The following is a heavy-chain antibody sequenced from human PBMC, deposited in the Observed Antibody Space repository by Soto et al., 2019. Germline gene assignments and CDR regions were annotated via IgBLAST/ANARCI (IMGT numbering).Heavy chain of an antibody. CDR2: IRSSSSYI. CDR3: ARPSGSYFDY. CDR1: GFTFSSYS. J-gene: IGHJ4*02. Sequence: EVQLVESGGGLVKPGGSLRLSCAASGFTFSSYSMNWFRQAPGKGLEWVSSIRSSSSYIYYADSVKGRFTISRDNAKNSLYLQMNSLSAEDTAVYYCARPSGSYFDYWGQGTLVTVSS. D-gene: IGHD1-26*01. V-gene: IGHV3-21*01.